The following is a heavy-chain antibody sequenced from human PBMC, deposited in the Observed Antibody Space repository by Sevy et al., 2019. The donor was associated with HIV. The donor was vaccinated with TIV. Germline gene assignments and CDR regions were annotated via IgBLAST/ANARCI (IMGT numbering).Heavy chain of an antibody. D-gene: IGHD6-13*01. CDR3: ARACAAAGGKSGPIDAFDI. CDR2: IGTLKDT. CDR1: GFTFSTYD. Sequence: GGSLRLSCVASGFTFSTYDMHWVRQVTGKGLEWVSGIGTLKDTYYPDSVKGRFIISREDAKNSLYLQMNSLRAGDTAVYYCARACAAAGGKSGPIDAFDIWGQGTLVTVSS. J-gene: IGHJ3*02. V-gene: IGHV3-13*01.